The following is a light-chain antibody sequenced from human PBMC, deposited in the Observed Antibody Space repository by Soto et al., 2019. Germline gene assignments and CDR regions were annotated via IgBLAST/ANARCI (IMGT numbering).Light chain of an antibody. J-gene: IGKJ1*01. V-gene: IGKV3-11*01. CDR1: QSVSRT. CDR3: QQRYNWPQT. Sequence: PGARANLSCRTSQSVSRTLAWYQQKSGQAPRLLIYDASNGSTGLQTSFGSSGSGTDSTLTISSLEPEDFAVYYCQQRYNWPQTFGQGTKVEIK. CDR2: DAS.